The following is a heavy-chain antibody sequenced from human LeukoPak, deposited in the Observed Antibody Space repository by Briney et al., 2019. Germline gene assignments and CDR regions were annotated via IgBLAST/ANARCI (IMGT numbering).Heavy chain of an antibody. CDR3: AKLSNNYMDV. V-gene: IGHV3-30*02. Sequence: GGSLRLSCAASGFTFDDYAMHWVRQAPGKGLEWVAFIRYDGSYKYYADSVKGRFTISRDNSKSTLYLQMNSLRAEDTAVYYCAKLSNNYMDVWGKGPTVTVSS. CDR1: GFTFDDYA. J-gene: IGHJ6*03. CDR2: IRYDGSYK.